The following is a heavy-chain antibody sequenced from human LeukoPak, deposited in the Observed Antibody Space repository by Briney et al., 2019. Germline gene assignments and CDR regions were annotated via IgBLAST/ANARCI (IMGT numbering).Heavy chain of an antibody. CDR1: GYSFTSYW. D-gene: IGHD5-18*01. V-gene: IGHV5-51*01. CDR3: ARCIGYSYGFYYFDY. Sequence: GESLKISCKGSGYSFTSYWIGWVRQMPGKGLEWMGIIYPGDSDTRYSPSFQGQVTISADKSISTAYLQWSSLKASDTAMYYCARCIGYSYGFYYFDYWGQGTLVTVSS. CDR2: IYPGDSDT. J-gene: IGHJ4*02.